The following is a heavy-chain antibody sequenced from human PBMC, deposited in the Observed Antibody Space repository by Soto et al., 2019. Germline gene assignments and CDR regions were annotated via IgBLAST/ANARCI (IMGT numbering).Heavy chain of an antibody. CDR1: GFTFSSYW. D-gene: IGHD3-10*01. CDR3: TTEGEDVLLWFGELNGAFDI. CDR2: IKADGSEK. V-gene: IGHV3-7*05. J-gene: IGHJ3*02. Sequence: PGGSLRLSCAASGFTFSSYWMNWVRQAPGKGLEWVANIKADGSEKWYVDSVKGRFTISRDDSKNTLYLQMNSLKTEDTAVYYCTTEGEDVLLWFGELNGAFDIWGQGTMVTVSS.